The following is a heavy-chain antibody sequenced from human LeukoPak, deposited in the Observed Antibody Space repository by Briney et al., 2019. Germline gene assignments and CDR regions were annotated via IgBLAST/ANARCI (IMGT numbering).Heavy chain of an antibody. D-gene: IGHD3-22*01. CDR2: IIPIFGTA. CDR1: GYTFTGYY. CDR3: ARTNYDSAFDI. J-gene: IGHJ3*02. V-gene: IGHV1-69*06. Sequence: SVKVSCKASGYTFTGYYMYWVRQAPGQGLEWMGGIIPIFGTANYAQKFQGRVTITADKSTSTAYMELSSLRSEDTAVYYCARTNYDSAFDIWGQGTMVTVSS.